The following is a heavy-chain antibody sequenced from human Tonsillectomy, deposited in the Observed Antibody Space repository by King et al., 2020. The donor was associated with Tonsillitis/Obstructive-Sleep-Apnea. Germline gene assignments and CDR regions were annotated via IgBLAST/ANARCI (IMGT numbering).Heavy chain of an antibody. CDR2: ISANGGST. CDR1: RFTFSSYA. Sequence: VQLVESGGGLVQPGGSLRLSCAASRFTFSSYAMSWVRQAPGKGLEWVSAISANGGSTYYADSVKGRFTISRDNSKNTLYLQMNSLRAEDTAVYYCAKAQQIGNWNFDYWGQGTLVTVSS. V-gene: IGHV3-23*04. J-gene: IGHJ4*02. D-gene: IGHD1-1*01. CDR3: AKAQQIGNWNFDY.